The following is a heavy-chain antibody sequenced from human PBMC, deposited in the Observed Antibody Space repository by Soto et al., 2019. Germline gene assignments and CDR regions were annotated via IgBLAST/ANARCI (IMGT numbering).Heavy chain of an antibody. Sequence: QVQVVDSGGGVVQPGRSLRLSCAASGITLSTYGMHWVRQTPDKGLEWVAGMSYDGKIKDYADSVRGRFTISRDNSRNTLYLQMNSLRVEDTAVYHCAGGDSGHFSFDYWGQGTLVTVSS. J-gene: IGHJ4*02. CDR1: GITLSTYG. CDR3: AGGDSGHFSFDY. D-gene: IGHD2-21*02. V-gene: IGHV3-30*03. CDR2: MSYDGKIK.